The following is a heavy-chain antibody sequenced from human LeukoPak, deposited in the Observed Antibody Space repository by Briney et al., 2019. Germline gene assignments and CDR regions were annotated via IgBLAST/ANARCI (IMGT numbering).Heavy chain of an antibody. Sequence: PSETLSLTCTVSAGSISSYYWSWIRQPPGKGLEWIGYIHYSGSTNYNPSLKSRVTISVDTSKNQFSLKLSSVTAADTAVYYCARVEEGYGSGRRENYYYYYMDVWGKGTTVTISS. D-gene: IGHD3-10*01. V-gene: IGHV4-59*01. CDR3: ARVEEGYGSGRRENYYYYYMDV. CDR1: AGSISSYY. J-gene: IGHJ6*03. CDR2: IHYSGST.